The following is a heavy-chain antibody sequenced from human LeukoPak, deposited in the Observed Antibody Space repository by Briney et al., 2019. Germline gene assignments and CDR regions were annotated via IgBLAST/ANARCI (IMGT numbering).Heavy chain of an antibody. CDR3: ARTRDYYYYYMDV. V-gene: IGHV3-7*01. CDR1: GFTFSSYW. Sequence: GGSLRLSCAASGFTFSSYWMSWVRQAPGKGLEWVANIKQDGSEKYYVDSVKGRFTIPRDNAKNSLYLQMNSLRAEDTAVYYCARTRDYYYYYMDVRGKGTTVTVSS. CDR2: IKQDGSEK. J-gene: IGHJ6*03.